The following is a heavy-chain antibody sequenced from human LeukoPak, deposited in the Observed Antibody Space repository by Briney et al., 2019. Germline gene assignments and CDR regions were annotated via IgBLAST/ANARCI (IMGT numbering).Heavy chain of an antibody. Sequence: SQTLSLTCIVSGGSISRGSYYWNWIRQPAGKGLEWMGRSHNSGSTNYNPSLKSRVTISVDTSKNQFSLNLSSVTAADTAVYYCARQTFGVLYFDSWGPGTLVIVSS. D-gene: IGHD3-10*01. CDR1: GGSISRGSYY. CDR3: ARQTFGVLYFDS. J-gene: IGHJ4*02. CDR2: SHNSGST. V-gene: IGHV4-61*02.